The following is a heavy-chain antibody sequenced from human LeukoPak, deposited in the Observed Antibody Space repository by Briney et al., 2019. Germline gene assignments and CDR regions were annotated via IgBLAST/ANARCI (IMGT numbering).Heavy chain of an antibody. CDR3: ARVDWYDGSYGMDV. V-gene: IGHV4-59*08. CDR1: GSSISNYY. D-gene: IGHD3-10*01. J-gene: IGHJ6*02. Sequence: TASETLSLTCTVSGSSISNYYWSWIRQPPGKGLEWIGYIFYSGSTSYNPSLKSRVTISVDRSKNQFSLKLSSVTAADTAVYYCARVDWYDGSYGMDVWGQGTTVTVSS. CDR2: IFYSGST.